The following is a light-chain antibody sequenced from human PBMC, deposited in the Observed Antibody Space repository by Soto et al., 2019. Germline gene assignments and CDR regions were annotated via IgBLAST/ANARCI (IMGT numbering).Light chain of an antibody. CDR3: SSYAGSNNLL. V-gene: IGLV2-8*01. J-gene: IGLJ2*01. CDR1: SSDVGGYNF. Sequence: QSALTQSPSASGSPGQSVTISRTGTSSDVGGYNFVSWYQQHPGKAPKLMIYEVSKRPSGVPDRFSGSKSGNTASLTVSGLQAEDEADYYCSSYAGSNNLLFGGGTKLTVL. CDR2: EVS.